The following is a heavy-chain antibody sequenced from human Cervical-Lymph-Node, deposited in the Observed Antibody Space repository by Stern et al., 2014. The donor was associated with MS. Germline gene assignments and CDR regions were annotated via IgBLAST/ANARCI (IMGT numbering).Heavy chain of an antibody. CDR1: GDTFTDNN. D-gene: IGHD6-13*01. CDR2: INPNRGGP. V-gene: IGHV1-2*02. CDR3: ARNRALYSNPFDFDY. Sequence: MQLVESGAEVKKPGASVKVSCTASGDTFTDNNMHWVRQAPGPGLEWMGWINPNRGGPKYAQKFQGRVTMPRDTSISTAYMELSSLRSDDTAIYYCARNRALYSNPFDFDYWGQGTLVTVSS. J-gene: IGHJ4*02.